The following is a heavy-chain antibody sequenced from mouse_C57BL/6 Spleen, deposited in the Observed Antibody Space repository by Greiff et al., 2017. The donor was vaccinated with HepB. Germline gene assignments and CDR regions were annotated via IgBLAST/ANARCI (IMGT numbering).Heavy chain of an antibody. CDR1: GFTFSNYW. V-gene: IGHV6-3*01. D-gene: IGHD2-5*01. CDR3: TSYSNWFAY. J-gene: IGHJ3*01. Sequence: EVQLQESGGGLVQPGGSMKLSCVASGFTFSNYWMNWVRQSPEKGLEWVAQIRLKSDNYATHYAESVKGRFTISRDDSKSSVYLQMNNLRAEDTGIYYCTSYSNWFAYWGQGTLVTVSA. CDR2: IRLKSDNYAT.